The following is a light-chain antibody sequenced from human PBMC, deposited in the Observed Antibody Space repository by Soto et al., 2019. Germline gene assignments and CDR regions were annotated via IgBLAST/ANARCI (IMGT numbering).Light chain of an antibody. CDR1: QSVSSSY. J-gene: IGKJ5*01. CDR3: QQYGSSPST. V-gene: IGKV3-20*01. Sequence: EIVLTQSPVTLSLSPVERATLSCRASQSVSSSYLAWYQQKPGQAPRLLIYGASSRATGIPDRFSGSGSGTDFTLTIIRLEPEDFAVYYCQQYGSSPSTCGQGTRLEIK. CDR2: GAS.